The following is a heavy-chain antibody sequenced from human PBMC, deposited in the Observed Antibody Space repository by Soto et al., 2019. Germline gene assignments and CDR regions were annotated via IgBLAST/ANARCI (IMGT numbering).Heavy chain of an antibody. CDR3: ARATMVRGGSFDY. D-gene: IGHD3-10*01. V-gene: IGHV3-7*03. CDR1: GFTFSSYS. J-gene: IGHJ4*02. Sequence: EVQLVESGGGLVKPGGSLRLSCAASGFTFSSYSMNWVRQAPGKGLEWVANIKQDGSEKYYVDSVKGRFTISRDNAKNSLYLQMNSLRAEDTAVYYCARATMVRGGSFDYWGQGTLVTVSS. CDR2: IKQDGSEK.